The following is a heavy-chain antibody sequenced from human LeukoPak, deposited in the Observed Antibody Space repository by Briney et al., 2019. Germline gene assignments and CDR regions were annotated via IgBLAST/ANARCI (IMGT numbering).Heavy chain of an antibody. J-gene: IGHJ4*02. CDR3: ARRKDSGSQSHDY. CDR1: GFSFSSYG. V-gene: IGHV3-21*01. CDR2: ISSSSSYI. D-gene: IGHD1-26*01. Sequence: PGGSLRLSCAASGFSFSSYGMNWVRQAPGKGLEWVSSISSSSSYIYYADSVKGRFTISRDNAKNSLYLQMNSLRAEDTAVYYCARRKDSGSQSHDYWGQGTLVTVSS.